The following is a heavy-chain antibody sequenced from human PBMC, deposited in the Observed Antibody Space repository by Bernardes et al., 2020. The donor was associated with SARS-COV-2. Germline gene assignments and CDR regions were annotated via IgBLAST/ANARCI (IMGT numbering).Heavy chain of an antibody. CDR1: GFTFENFA. Sequence: GGSLRLSCAASGFTFENFAMNWVRQAPGKGPEWVSSISGGGGRSYYIDSVRGRFTISRDNSKNTLDLQMNSLRAEDTAIYFCVKDFSGSHHNYGMDVWGQGTTVTVSS. CDR2: ISGGGGRS. J-gene: IGHJ6*02. CDR3: VKDFSGSHHNYGMDV. V-gene: IGHV3-23*01. D-gene: IGHD1-26*01.